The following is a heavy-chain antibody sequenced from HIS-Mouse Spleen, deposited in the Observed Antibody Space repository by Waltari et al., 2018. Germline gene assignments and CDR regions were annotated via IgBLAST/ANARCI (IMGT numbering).Heavy chain of an antibody. V-gene: IGHV4-39*07. D-gene: IGHD3-22*01. J-gene: IGHJ4*02. CDR1: GCSIGSSCYY. CDR2: IYYSGSP. Sequence: QLQLQESGPGLVKPSETLSLTCTASGCSIGSSCYYWGWIRQPPGKGLEWIGSIYYSGSPYYNPSLKSRVTISVDTSKNQFSLKLSSVTAADTAVYYCARVEYYDSSGYYYFDYWGQGTLVTVSS. CDR3: ARVEYYDSSGYYYFDY.